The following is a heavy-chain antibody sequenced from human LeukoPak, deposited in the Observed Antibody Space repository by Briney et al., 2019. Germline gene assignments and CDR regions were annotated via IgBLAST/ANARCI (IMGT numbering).Heavy chain of an antibody. CDR1: GFTFSNYG. CDR2: IWYDGSNK. V-gene: IGHV3-33*01. J-gene: IGHJ6*02. Sequence: PGGSLRLSCAASGFTFSNYGMHWVRQAPGKGLEWVAVIWYDGSNKYYVDSVKGRFTISRDNSKNTLYLQMNSLRAEDTAVYYCARARGSSPYYYYGMDVWGQGTTVTVSS. CDR3: ARARGSSPYYYYGMDV. D-gene: IGHD6-6*01.